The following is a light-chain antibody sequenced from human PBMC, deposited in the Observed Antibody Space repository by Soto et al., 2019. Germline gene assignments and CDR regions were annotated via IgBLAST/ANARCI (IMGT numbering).Light chain of an antibody. CDR1: QSVSSSY. CDR2: GVS. J-gene: IGKJ2*01. V-gene: IGKV3-20*01. CDR3: QHYGRSPT. Sequence: EIVLTQSPGTLSLSPGERATLSCRASQSVSSSYFAWYQQNAGQAPRLLFFGVSSRATGIPDIFSGSASGTDITLIISRLEHEDFAVYYYQHYGRSPTFGQGTKLEIK.